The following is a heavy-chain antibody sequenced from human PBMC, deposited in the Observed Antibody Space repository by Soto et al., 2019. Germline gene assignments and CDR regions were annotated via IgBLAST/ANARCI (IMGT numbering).Heavy chain of an antibody. CDR2: INHSGST. CDR3: ARGVLSITMVRGQKTFDP. CDR1: GGSFSGYY. V-gene: IGHV4-34*01. D-gene: IGHD3-10*01. Sequence: SETLSLTCAVYGGSFSGYYWSWIRQPPGKGLEWIGEINHSGSTNYNPSLKSRATISVDTSKNQFSLKLSSVTAADTAVYYCARGVLSITMVRGQKTFDPWGQGTLVTVSS. J-gene: IGHJ5*02.